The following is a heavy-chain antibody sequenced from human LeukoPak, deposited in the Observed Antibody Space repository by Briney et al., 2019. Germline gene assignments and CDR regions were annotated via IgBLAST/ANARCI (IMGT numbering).Heavy chain of an antibody. V-gene: IGHV3-30*04. D-gene: IGHD6-13*01. CDR2: ISYDGSNK. CDR1: GFTFSSYA. Sequence: GGSLRLSCAASGFTFSSYAMHWVRQAPGKGLEWVAVISYDGSNKYYADSVKGRFTISRDNSKNTLYLQMNSLRAEDTAVYYCARELDSSSWYGALYYYYCGMDVWGQGTTVTVSS. CDR3: ARELDSSSWYGALYYYYCGMDV. J-gene: IGHJ6*02.